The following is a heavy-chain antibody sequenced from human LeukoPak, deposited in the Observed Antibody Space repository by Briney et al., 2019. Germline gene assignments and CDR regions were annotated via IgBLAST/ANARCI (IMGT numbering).Heavy chain of an antibody. V-gene: IGHV3-21*01. CDR1: GFTFSSYS. D-gene: IGHD4-11*01. CDR3: ARDSLVTTKDYYYYYYMDV. J-gene: IGHJ6*03. Sequence: GGSLRLSCAASGFTFSSYSMNWVRQAPGEGLEWVSSISSSSSYTYYADSVQGRFTISRDTATNSLYLQMNSLRAEDTAVYYCARDSLVTTKDYYYYYYMDVWGKGTTVTVSS. CDR2: ISSSSSYT.